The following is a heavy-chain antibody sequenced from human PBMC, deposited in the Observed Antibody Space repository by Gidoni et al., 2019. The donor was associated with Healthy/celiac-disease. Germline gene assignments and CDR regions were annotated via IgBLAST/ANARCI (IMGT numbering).Heavy chain of an antibody. CDR1: GFTFSSYW. D-gene: IGHD6-13*01. J-gene: IGHJ4*02. CDR2: IKQDGSEK. Sequence: EVQLVESGGGLVQPGGSLRLSCAASGFTFSSYWMSWVRQAPGKGLEWVANIKQDGSEKYYVDSVKGRFTISRDNAKNSLYLQMNSLRAEDTAVYYCARDGSGSSWYGGGSDFDYWGQGTLVTVSS. CDR3: ARDGSGSSWYGGGSDFDY. V-gene: IGHV3-7*01.